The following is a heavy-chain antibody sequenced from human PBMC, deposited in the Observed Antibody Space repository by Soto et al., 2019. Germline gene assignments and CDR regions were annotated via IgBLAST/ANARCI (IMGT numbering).Heavy chain of an antibody. CDR2: ISYSEST. CDR1: GGSISSRGYY. J-gene: IGHJ4*02. D-gene: IGHD4-17*01. CDR3: AGGNDYAKIGY. Sequence: SETLSLTCAVSGGSISSRGYYCSWIRQFPGKGLEWIGYISYSESTDYNPSLKSRVTISADTSKNQFSLKLSSVTAADTAVYYCAGGNDYAKIGYWGKGAQVTVSS. V-gene: IGHV4-31*11.